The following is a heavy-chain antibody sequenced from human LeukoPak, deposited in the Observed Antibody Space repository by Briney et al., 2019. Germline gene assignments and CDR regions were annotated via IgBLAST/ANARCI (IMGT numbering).Heavy chain of an antibody. D-gene: IGHD5-18*01. CDR1: GFTFSSYSMN. Sequence: GSLRLSCAASGFTFSSYSMNWVRQPPGKGLEWIGSIYYSGSTYYNPSLKSRVTISVDTSKNQFSLKLSSVTAADTAVYYCARRQDTAMGSFDYWGQGTLVTVSS. CDR2: IYYSGST. J-gene: IGHJ4*02. CDR3: ARRQDTAMGSFDY. V-gene: IGHV4-39*01.